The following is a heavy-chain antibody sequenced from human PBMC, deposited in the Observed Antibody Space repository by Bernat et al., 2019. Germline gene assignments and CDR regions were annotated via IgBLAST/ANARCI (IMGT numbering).Heavy chain of an antibody. CDR3: ARHPAAGFDY. V-gene: IGHV4-39*01. J-gene: IGHJ4*02. CDR1: GGFISSSSYY. D-gene: IGHD6-13*01. Sequence: QLQLQESGPGLVKPSETLSLTCTVSGGFISSSSYYWGWIRQPPGKGLEWIGSIYYSGSTYYNPSLKSRVTISVDTSKNQFSLKLSSVTAADTAVYYCARHPAAGFDYWGQGTLVTVSS. CDR2: IYYSGST.